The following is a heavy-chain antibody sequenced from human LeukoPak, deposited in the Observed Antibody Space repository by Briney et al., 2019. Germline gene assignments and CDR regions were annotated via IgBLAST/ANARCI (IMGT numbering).Heavy chain of an antibody. D-gene: IGHD3-3*01. J-gene: IGHJ4*02. CDR3: AREGGFFRPLDY. Sequence: SETQSLTCGVSGGSVTSTNWWTWVRQPPGKGLEWIGEVHLDGRTNYNPSLESRLTISVDLSENHISLKLTSVTAADTAVYYCAREGGFFRPLDYSGQGNLVTVSS. CDR2: VHLDGRT. V-gene: IGHV4-4*02. CDR1: GGSVTSTNW.